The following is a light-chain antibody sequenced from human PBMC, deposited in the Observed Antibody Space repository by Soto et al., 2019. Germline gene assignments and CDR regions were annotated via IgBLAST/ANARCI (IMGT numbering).Light chain of an antibody. J-gene: IGKJ2*01. Sequence: IEVRRVPSSLSASVGDKHTITCLASQNINIYLNWYQQKPGKAPQVLIYAASSLQSGVPSRFTGSGSGTDFTLTISSLQSEDFGTYYCQQSYSTPRTFGHGTKVDIK. CDR3: QQSYSTPRT. CDR2: AAS. V-gene: IGKV1-39*01. CDR1: QNINIY.